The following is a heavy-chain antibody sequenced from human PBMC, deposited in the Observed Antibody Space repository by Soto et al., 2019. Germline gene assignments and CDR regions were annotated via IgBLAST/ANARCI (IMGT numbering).Heavy chain of an antibody. V-gene: IGHV4-39*01. Sequence: SETLSLTCTVSGGSISSSSYYWGWIRQPPGKGLEWIGSIYYSGSTYYNPSLKSRVTISVDTSKNQFSLKLSSVTAADTAVYYCARHRLGYCINGVCYAGGRGVGYWGQGTLVTVSS. D-gene: IGHD2-8*01. J-gene: IGHJ4*02. CDR2: IYYSGST. CDR1: GGSISSSSYY. CDR3: ARHRLGYCINGVCYAGGRGVGY.